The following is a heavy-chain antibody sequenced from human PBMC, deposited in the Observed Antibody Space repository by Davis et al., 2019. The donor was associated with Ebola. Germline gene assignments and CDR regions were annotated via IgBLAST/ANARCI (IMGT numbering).Heavy chain of an antibody. J-gene: IGHJ5*02. Sequence: GESLKISCETSGFSFSDYFMSWIRQAPGKGPEWIASISTRSTYIYYADSVKGRFTISRDDAKNSLYLQMNSLRVEDTAVYYCATLNWFDPWGQGTLVTVSS. CDR3: ATLNWFDP. CDR1: GFSFSDYF. V-gene: IGHV3-11*06. CDR2: ISTRSTYI.